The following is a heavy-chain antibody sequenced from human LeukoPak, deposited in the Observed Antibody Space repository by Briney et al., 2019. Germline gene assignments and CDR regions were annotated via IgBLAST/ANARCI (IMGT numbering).Heavy chain of an antibody. CDR2: ISSSSSYI. CDR3: ARDGDYYDSSVHFDY. V-gene: IGHV3-21*01. J-gene: IGHJ4*02. Sequence: GGSLRLSCAASGFTFSSYWMSWVRQAPEKGLEWVSSISSSSSYIYYADSVKGRFTISRDNAKNSLYLQMNSLRAEDTAVYYCARDGDYYDSSVHFDYWGQGTLVTVSS. D-gene: IGHD3-22*01. CDR1: GFTFSSYW.